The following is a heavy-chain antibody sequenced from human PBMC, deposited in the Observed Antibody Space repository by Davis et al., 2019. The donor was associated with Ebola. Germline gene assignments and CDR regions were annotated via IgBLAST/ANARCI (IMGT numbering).Heavy chain of an antibody. D-gene: IGHD1-26*01. J-gene: IGHJ6*02. CDR1: GFTFSSYE. V-gene: IGHV3-48*03. CDR2: ISSSGTTI. Sequence: GGSLRLSCAASGFTFSSYEMNWVRQAPGKGLEWVSYISSSGTTIYYADSVKGRFTISRDNAKNSLYLQMNSLRAEDTAVYYCARDLGGSYIAYYYGMDVWGHGTTVTVSS. CDR3: ARDLGGSYIAYYYGMDV.